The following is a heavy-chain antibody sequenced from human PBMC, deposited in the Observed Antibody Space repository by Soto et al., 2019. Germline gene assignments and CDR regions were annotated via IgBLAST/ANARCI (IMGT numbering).Heavy chain of an antibody. CDR1: GYTFTSYG. D-gene: IGHD6-6*01. J-gene: IGHJ4*02. CDR3: ARDKVNEYSSSANDY. CDR2: ISAYNGNT. Sequence: QVQLVQSGAEVKKPGASVKVSCKASGYTFTSYGISWVRQAPGQGLEWMGWISAYNGNTNYAKKLQARVTMTTATSTSTADMELRGVRSDDTAVYYCARDKVNEYSSSANDYWGQGNLVTVSS. V-gene: IGHV1-18*01.